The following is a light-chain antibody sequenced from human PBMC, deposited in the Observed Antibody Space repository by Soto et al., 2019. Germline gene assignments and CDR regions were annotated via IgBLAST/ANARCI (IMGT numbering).Light chain of an antibody. CDR3: QHFGYPQWT. V-gene: IGKV3-20*01. Sequence: EIVLTQSPGTLSLSPGERATLSCRASQSITRNYLAWYQQKSGQAPRLLIYGASSRATGIPDRFSGSGSGTDFTLTISRLEPEDSAVYYCQHFGYPQWTFGRGTKVDI. CDR1: QSITRNY. J-gene: IGKJ1*01. CDR2: GAS.